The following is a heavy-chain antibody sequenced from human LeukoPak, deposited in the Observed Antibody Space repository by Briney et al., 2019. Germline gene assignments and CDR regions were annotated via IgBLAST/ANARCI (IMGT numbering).Heavy chain of an antibody. CDR3: ARDLGLRGST. D-gene: IGHD4-23*01. J-gene: IGHJ5*02. V-gene: IGHV3-74*01. Sequence: GGSLRLSCEVSGFTFGDSWMHWVRQTPGKGLVWVSRMYGDMSDISYADSVKGRFTISRDNAKNTVYLQMNSLRGEDTAVYYCARDLGLRGSTWGQGTLVTVSS. CDR1: GFTFGDSW. CDR2: MYGDMSDI.